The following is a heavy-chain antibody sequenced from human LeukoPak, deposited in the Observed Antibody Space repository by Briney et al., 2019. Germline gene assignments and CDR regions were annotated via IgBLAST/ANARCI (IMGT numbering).Heavy chain of an antibody. CDR1: GFTFSSYA. Sequence: GGSLRLSCAASGFTFSSYAMSWVRQAPGKGLEWVSAISGSGGSTYYADSVKGRFTISRDNSKNTLYLQMNSLRAEDTAVYYCAKDRAPGQTFYDILTGYYRPWGYFDLWGRGTLVTVSS. J-gene: IGHJ2*01. V-gene: IGHV3-23*01. CDR2: ISGSGGST. CDR3: AKDRAPGQTFYDILTGYYRPWGYFDL. D-gene: IGHD3-9*01.